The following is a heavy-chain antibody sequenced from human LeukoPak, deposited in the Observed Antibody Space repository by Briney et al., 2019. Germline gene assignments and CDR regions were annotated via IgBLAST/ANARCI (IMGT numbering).Heavy chain of an antibody. J-gene: IGHJ3*02. Sequence: QPGRSLRLSCAASGFTFDDYAMHWVRHAPGKGLEWVSGISWNSGSIGYADSVKGRFTISRDNAKNSLYLQMNSLRAEDTALYYCAILMRQWRAFDIWGQGTMVTVSS. V-gene: IGHV3-9*01. CDR3: AILMRQWRAFDI. D-gene: IGHD6-19*01. CDR1: GFTFDDYA. CDR2: ISWNSGSI.